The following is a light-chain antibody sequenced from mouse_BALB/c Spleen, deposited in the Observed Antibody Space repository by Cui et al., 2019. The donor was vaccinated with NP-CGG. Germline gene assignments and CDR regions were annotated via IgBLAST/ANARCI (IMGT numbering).Light chain of an antibody. J-gene: IGLJ1*01. Sequence: QAGVTQGSALTTSPGETVTLTCRSSTGAVTTSNYANWVQEKSDHLLTGLIGGTNNRAPGVPARFSGSLIGDKAALTIIGAQTEDEAIYFCALWYSNHWVFGGGTKLSVL. CDR2: GTN. CDR1: TGAVTTSNY. CDR3: ALWYSNHWV. V-gene: IGLV1*01.